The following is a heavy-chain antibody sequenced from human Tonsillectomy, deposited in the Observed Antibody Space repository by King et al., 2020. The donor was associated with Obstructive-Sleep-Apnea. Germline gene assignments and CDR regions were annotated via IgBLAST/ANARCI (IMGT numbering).Heavy chain of an antibody. CDR1: GGSISSSGYY. CDR3: ARVPLHYSSSFN. J-gene: IGHJ4*02. Sequence: QLQESGPGLVKPSETLSLTCTVSGGSISSSGYYWGWIRQPPGKGLEWIGSIHYSGSTYYNPSLKSRVTISVDTSKKQFSLKLSSVTAADTAVYYCARVPLHYSSSFNWGQGTLVTVSS. CDR2: IHYSGST. D-gene: IGHD6-13*01. V-gene: IGHV4-39*07.